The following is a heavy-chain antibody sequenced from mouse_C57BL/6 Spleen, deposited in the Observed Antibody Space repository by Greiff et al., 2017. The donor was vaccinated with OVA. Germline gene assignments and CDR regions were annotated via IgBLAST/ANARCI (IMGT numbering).Heavy chain of an antibody. D-gene: IGHD1-1*01. CDR2: ISSGGSYT. CDR3: ARQRNYGSGGWYFDV. V-gene: IGHV5-6*01. J-gene: IGHJ1*03. Sequence: EVKLVESGGDLVKPGGSLKLSCAAKEFTFSSYGMSWVRQTPDKRLEWVATISSGGSYTYYPDSVKGRFTISRDNAKNTLYLQMSSLKSEDTAMYYCARQRNYGSGGWYFDVWGTGTTVTVAS. CDR1: EFTFSSYG.